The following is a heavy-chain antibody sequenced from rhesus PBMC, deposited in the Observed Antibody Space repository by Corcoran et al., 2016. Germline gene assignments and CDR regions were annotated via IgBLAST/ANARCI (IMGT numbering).Heavy chain of an antibody. CDR3: AREGSWNNEDY. Sequence: QVKLPASGQGLFKPSDTLSLPCAVSCCSFSTSWCGWISHPPGKGLEWMGSINGRSGSNEYNPSLKSRATISRDTSKNQFALKLSAVTAADTSVYYCAREGSWNNEDYWGQGVLVTVSS. V-gene: IGHV4-160*01. J-gene: IGHJ4*01. D-gene: IGHD1-20*01. CDR2: INGRSGSN. CDR1: CCSFSTSW.